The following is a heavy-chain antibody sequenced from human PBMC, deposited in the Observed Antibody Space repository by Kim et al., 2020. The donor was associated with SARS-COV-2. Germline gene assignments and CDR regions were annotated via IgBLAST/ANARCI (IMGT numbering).Heavy chain of an antibody. D-gene: IGHD3-22*01. V-gene: IGHV3-53*01. CDR2: IYSGGST. J-gene: IGHJ4*02. CDR3: ARAGGSGYYYARDAY. CDR1: GFTVSSNY. Sequence: GGSLRLSCAASGFTVSSNYMSWVRQAPGKGLEWVSVIYSGGSTYYADSVKGRFTISRDNSKNTLYLQMNSLRAEDTAVYYCARAGGSGYYYARDAYWGQGTLVTVSS.